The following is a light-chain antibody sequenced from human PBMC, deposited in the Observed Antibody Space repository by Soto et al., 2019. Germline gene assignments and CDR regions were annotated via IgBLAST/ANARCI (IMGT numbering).Light chain of an antibody. V-gene: IGLV1-44*01. Sequence: QSVPTQPPSASGTPGQRVTITCYGDNSNIASNSVNWYQQLPGTAPKLLIYSDNRRPSGVPDRFSGSKSDNTASLTVSGLQAEDEADYYCSSYAGNNNFVVFGGGTKVTVL. J-gene: IGLJ2*01. CDR2: SDN. CDR3: SSYAGNNNFVV. CDR1: NSNIASNS.